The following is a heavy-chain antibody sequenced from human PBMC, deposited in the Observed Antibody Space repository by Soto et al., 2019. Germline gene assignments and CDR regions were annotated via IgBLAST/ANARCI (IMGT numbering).Heavy chain of an antibody. J-gene: IGHJ4*02. V-gene: IGHV1-69*02. CDR3: ASSYGSGYRAFDY. CDR2: INPILSMS. CDR1: GDTFTFYS. Sequence: QVQLVQSGAEVKKPGSSVRVSCKASGDTFTFYSINWVRQAPALGLEWMGRINPILSMSNYAQTFQGRVTMTSNKSTSTAYMELSSLRSEDTAMYYCASSYGSGYRAFDYWGQGALVTVSS. D-gene: IGHD3-10*01.